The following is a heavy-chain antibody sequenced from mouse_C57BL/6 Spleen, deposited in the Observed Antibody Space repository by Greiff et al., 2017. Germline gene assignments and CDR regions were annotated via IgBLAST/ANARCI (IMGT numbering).Heavy chain of an antibody. CDR1: GFSLTSYG. V-gene: IGHV2-5*01. D-gene: IGHD4-1*01. J-gene: IGHJ4*01. CDR3: AKPLNWDEDAMDY. Sequence: QVQLKESGPGLVQPSQSLSITCTVSGFSLTSYGVHWVRQSPGKGLEWLGVIWRGGSTDYNAAFMSRLSITKDNSKSQVFFKMNSLQADDTAIYYCAKPLNWDEDAMDYWGQGTSVTVSS. CDR2: IWRGGST.